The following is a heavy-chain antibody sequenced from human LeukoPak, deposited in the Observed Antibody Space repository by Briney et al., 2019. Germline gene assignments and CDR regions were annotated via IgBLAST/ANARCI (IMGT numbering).Heavy chain of an antibody. CDR1: GFTFGDYA. CDR3: TRAFSSNYYDSSGYLHYYYYYMDV. V-gene: IGHV3-49*03. D-gene: IGHD3-22*01. CDR2: IRSKAYDGTT. Sequence: GGSLRLSCTASGFTFGDYAMSWFRQAPGKGLEWVGFIRSKAYDGTTEYAASVKGRFTISRDDSKSIAYLQMNSLKTEDTAVYYCTRAFSSNYYDSSGYLHYYYYYMDVWGKGTTVTVSS. J-gene: IGHJ6*03.